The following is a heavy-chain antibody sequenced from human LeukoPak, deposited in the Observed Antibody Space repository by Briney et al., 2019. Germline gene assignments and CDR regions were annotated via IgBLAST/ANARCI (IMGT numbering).Heavy chain of an antibody. CDR3: ATCWNDGRRGLHDAFDI. Sequence: GGSLRLSCAASGFTFTNYGMHWVRQAPGTGLEWVALIWSDGSYKYYADALKGRFTISRDNSKNTLYLQMNSLRAEDTAVYYCATCWNDGRRGLHDAFDIWGQGAMVTVSS. D-gene: IGHD1-1*01. CDR1: GFTFTNYG. V-gene: IGHV3-33*01. J-gene: IGHJ3*02. CDR2: IWSDGSYK.